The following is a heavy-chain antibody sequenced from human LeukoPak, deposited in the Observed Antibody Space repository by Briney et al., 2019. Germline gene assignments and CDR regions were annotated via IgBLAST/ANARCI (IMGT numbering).Heavy chain of an antibody. V-gene: IGHV3-30*02. CDR2: IRYDASNN. CDR1: GFNFSNYG. J-gene: IGHJ3*02. Sequence: PGGSLRLSCAASGFNFSNYGMHWVRQSPVKGLEWVSFIRYDASNNFYSDPVKGRFTISRDNSNNILYLQMNSLRPEDTAVYYCAGEEGSVTTDAFGIWGQGTMVTVSS. CDR3: AGEEGSVTTDAFGI. D-gene: IGHD4-17*01.